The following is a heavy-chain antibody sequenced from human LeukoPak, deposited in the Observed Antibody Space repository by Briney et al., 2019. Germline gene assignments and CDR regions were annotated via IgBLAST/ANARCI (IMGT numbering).Heavy chain of an antibody. V-gene: IGHV1-69*04. CDR2: IIPILGLA. CDR3: ARTAGYESSDGNPSIDFDF. D-gene: IGHD3-22*01. Sequence: SVKVSCKASGDTFNNYAINWVRQAPGQGLEWVGRIIPILGLAKYAQRFQDRSTITSDKSTSTVYMEVRSLRSEDTAMYYCARTAGYESSDGNPSIDFDFWGQGTLVTVSS. CDR1: GDTFNNYA. J-gene: IGHJ4*02.